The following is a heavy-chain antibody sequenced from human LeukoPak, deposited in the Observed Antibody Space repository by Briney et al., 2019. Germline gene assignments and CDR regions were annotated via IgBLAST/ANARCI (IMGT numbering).Heavy chain of an antibody. V-gene: IGHV3-7*01. J-gene: IGHJ4*02. D-gene: IGHD1-26*01. CDR2: IKQDGSEK. Sequence: GGSLRLSCAASGFTFSSYWMSWVRQAPGKGLEWVANIKQDGSEKYYVDSVKGRFTISRDNSKNTLYLQMNSLRAEDTAVYYCAKDLRSGSYRPGNYWGQGTLVTVSS. CDR3: AKDLRSGSYRPGNY. CDR1: GFTFSSYW.